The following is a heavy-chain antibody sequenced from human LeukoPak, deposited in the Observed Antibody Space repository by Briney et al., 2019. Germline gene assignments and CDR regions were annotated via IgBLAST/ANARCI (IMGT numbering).Heavy chain of an antibody. D-gene: IGHD3-10*02. CDR2: VSGGGGST. V-gene: IGHV3-23*01. CDR3: ATYVRGDFGY. J-gene: IGHJ4*02. CDR1: GFTFSSYA. Sequence: PGGSLRLSCATSGFTFSSYAMSWVRQAPGKGLEWVSTVSGGGGSTWYADSVKGRFTISRDNSKNTLYLQMNSLRAEDTAVYYCATYVRGDFGYWGQGTLVTVSS.